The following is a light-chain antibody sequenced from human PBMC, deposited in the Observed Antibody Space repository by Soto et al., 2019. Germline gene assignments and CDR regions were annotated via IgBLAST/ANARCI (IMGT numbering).Light chain of an antibody. Sequence: DVVMTQSPLSLPVTLGQPASISCRSSQSLVHSNGNTYLHWFQQRPGQPQRRLISRVSTRDSGVPDRFSGSGSGTDFTLKISRVEAEDVGVYYCMQGTHYPPWTFGQGTKVEIK. CDR2: RVS. CDR1: QSLVHSNGNTY. CDR3: MQGTHYPPWT. V-gene: IGKV2-30*02. J-gene: IGKJ1*01.